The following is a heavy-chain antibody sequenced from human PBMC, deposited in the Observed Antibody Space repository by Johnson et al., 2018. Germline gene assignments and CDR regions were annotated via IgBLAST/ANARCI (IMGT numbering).Heavy chain of an antibody. D-gene: IGHD3-22*01. J-gene: IGHJ6*03. Sequence: QLVESGGGLVQPGXSLRLSCVASGFFVSNNYMSWVRQAPGKGLEWVSVVYSGGGTYYADSVKGRFTIPRDNSKNTLYLQMNSRRAEDTAVYYCAKTGILDSSGYFLDYYYMDVWGKGTTVTVSS. CDR1: GFFVSNNY. V-gene: IGHV3-66*02. CDR2: VYSGGGT. CDR3: AKTGILDSSGYFLDYYYMDV.